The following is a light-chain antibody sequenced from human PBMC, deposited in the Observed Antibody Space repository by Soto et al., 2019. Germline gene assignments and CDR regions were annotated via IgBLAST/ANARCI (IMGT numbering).Light chain of an antibody. CDR3: QQYNNWPWT. Sequence: EIVLTQSPATLSLSPGERATLSCRASQSVSTYLAWYQQKPGQAPRLLIHDASNRATGIPVRFSGSGSGTDFTLTISSLQSEDFAVYYCQQYNNWPWTFGQGTKVDIK. V-gene: IGKV3-11*01. CDR1: QSVSTY. CDR2: DAS. J-gene: IGKJ1*01.